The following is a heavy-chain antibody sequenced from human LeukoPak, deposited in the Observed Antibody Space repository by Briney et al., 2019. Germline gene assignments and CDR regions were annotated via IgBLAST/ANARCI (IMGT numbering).Heavy chain of an antibody. J-gene: IGHJ6*02. V-gene: IGHV4-31*03. CDR2: IYYSGST. Sequence: SQTLSLTCTVSGGSISSGGYYWSWIRQHPGKGLEWIGYIYYSGSTYYNPSLKSRVTISVDTSKNQFSLKLSSVTAADTAVYYCARDGVDTDYGMDVWGQGTTVTVSS. D-gene: IGHD5-18*01. CDR3: ARDGVDTDYGMDV. CDR1: GGSISSGGYY.